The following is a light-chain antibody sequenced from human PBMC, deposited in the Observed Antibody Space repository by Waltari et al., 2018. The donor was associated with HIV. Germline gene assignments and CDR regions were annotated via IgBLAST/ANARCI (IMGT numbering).Light chain of an antibody. CDR1: QAISTY. J-gene: IGKJ3*01. V-gene: IGKV1-39*01. CDR3: QQSYGFPFN. CDR2: SAY. Sequence: DIQMTQSPSSLSASLGASVVITCRASQAISTYLNWYQQKPGKAPVLLVYSAYKLQPGAPSRFRGAGSGKDFSLSISCLQTEDFATYFCQQSYGFPFNFGPGT.